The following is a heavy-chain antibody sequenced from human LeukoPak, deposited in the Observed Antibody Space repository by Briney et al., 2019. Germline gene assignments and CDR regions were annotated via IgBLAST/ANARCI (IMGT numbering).Heavy chain of an antibody. J-gene: IGHJ4*02. Sequence: PGGSLRLSCVASGFTFSSYAMSWVRQAPGKGLEWVSGISGSGGSTYYADSVKGRFTISRDNSKHTLFLQMSSLRAEDAAVYYCARGGNTYGTPFDYWGQGTLVTVSS. CDR3: ARGGNTYGTPFDY. CDR2: ISGSGGST. CDR1: GFTFSSYA. D-gene: IGHD5-18*01. V-gene: IGHV3-23*01.